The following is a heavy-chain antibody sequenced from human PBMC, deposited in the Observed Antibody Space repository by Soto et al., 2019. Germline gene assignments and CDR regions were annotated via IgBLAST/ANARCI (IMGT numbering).Heavy chain of an antibody. J-gene: IGHJ1*01. D-gene: IGHD6-19*01. CDR3: ARGLGVGSGLRLQH. CDR2: INPDNGST. Sequence: QVQLVQSGAEVKKPGTSVKISCTTSGDTFTTNYLQWMRQAPGRGLEWMGIINPDNGSTNYAQKLRGRVTMTRDTSTSTVYMDLTSLRSEDTAVYFCARGLGVGSGLRLQHWGQGTLVTVSS. CDR1: GDTFTTNY. V-gene: IGHV1-46*04.